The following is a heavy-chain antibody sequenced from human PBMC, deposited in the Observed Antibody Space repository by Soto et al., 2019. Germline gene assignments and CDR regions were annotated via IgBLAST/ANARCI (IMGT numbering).Heavy chain of an antibody. V-gene: IGHV4-39*01. Sequence: QLQLQESGPGLVKPSETLSLTCNVSGVSISDTSYYWGWIRQPPGKGLEWIGTICFNGHTVYNPSLKSRLTISLDTSKNQISLMLTSVTAADTAVYYCARQGSYWGQGTLVAVSS. CDR3: ARQGSY. CDR1: GVSISDTSYY. CDR2: ICFNGHT. J-gene: IGHJ4*02.